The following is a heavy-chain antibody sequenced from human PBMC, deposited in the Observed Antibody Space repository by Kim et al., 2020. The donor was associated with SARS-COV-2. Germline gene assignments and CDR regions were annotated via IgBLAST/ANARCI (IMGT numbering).Heavy chain of an antibody. Sequence: ADSVRRHFTITRDNSKNTLYLQMESLRVEDTAVYYCAKDLFYVSGRGYFDSWGQGVLVTVSS. CDR3: AKDLFYVSGRGYFDS. D-gene: IGHD3-10*01. J-gene: IGHJ4*02. V-gene: IGHV3-33*06.